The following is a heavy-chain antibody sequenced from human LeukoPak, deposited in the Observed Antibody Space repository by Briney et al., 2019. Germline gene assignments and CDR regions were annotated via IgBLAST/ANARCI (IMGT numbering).Heavy chain of an antibody. CDR1: GFTFSSYG. CDR2: IWYDGSNK. Sequence: GGSLRLSCAASGFTFSSYGMHWVRQAPGKGLEWVAVIWYDGSNKYYADSVKGRFTISRDNSKNTLYLQMNSLRAEDTAVYYCARVPVVGYYYYGMDVWGQGTTVTVSS. J-gene: IGHJ6*02. D-gene: IGHD1-26*01. CDR3: ARVPVVGYYYYGMDV. V-gene: IGHV3-33*01.